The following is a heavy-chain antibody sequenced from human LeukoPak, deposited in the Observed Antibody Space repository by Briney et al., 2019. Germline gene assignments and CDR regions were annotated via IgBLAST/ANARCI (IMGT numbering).Heavy chain of an antibody. J-gene: IGHJ4*02. CDR3: ARALSGSYDY. CDR2: INHSGST. D-gene: IGHD3-10*01. CDR1: GGSFSGYY. V-gene: IGHV4-34*01. Sequence: KASETLSLTCAVYGGSFSGYYWSWIRQPPGKGLEWIGEINHSGSTNYNPSLKSRVTISVDTSKNQFSLRLSSVTAADTAVYYCARALSGSYDYWGQGTLVTVSS.